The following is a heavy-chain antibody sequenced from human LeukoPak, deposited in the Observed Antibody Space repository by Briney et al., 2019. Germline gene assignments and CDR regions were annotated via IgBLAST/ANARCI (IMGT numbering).Heavy chain of an antibody. Sequence: PSETLSLTCTVSGGSISSRTYYWGWIRQPPGKGLEWIGSIYYTGSTFYNPSLKSRVTISVDTSKNQCSTKLSSVTAADAAVYFCAREWSTWGAFDTCGQGTMVTVSS. CDR2: IYYTGST. CDR3: AREWSTWGAFDT. D-gene: IGHD2/OR15-2a*01. CDR1: GGSISSRTYY. V-gene: IGHV4-39*07. J-gene: IGHJ3*02.